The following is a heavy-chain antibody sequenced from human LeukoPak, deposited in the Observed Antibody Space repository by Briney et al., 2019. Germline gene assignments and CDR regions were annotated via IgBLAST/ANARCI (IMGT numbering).Heavy chain of an antibody. D-gene: IGHD3-22*01. CDR1: GGSISSYY. J-gene: IGHJ4*02. V-gene: IGHV4-4*07. CDR3: ARDPYDSSAQGFDY. CDR2: IYTSGST. Sequence: PSETLSLTCTVSGGSISSYYWSWIRQPAGKGLEWIGRIYTSGSTNYNPSLKSRVTMSVDTSKNQFSLKLSSVTAADTAVYYCARDPYDSSAQGFDYWGRGTLVTVSS.